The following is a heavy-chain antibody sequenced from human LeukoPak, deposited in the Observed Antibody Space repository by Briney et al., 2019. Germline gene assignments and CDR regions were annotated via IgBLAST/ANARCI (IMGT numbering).Heavy chain of an antibody. J-gene: IGHJ4*02. CDR3: ARDSDEAALDY. Sequence: ETLSLTCTVSGGSISSGGYYWSWVRQAPGKGLEWVSVIYSGGSTYYADSVKGRFTISRDNSKNTLYLQMNSLRAEDTAVYYCARDSDEAALDYWGQGTLVTVSS. D-gene: IGHD3-10*01. CDR2: IYSGGST. V-gene: IGHV3-66*01. CDR1: GGSISSGGYY.